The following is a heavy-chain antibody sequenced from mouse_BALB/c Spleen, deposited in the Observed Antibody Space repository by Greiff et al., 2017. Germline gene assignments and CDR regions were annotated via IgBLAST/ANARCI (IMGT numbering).Heavy chain of an antibody. CDR2: ISSGSSTI. CDR1: GFTFSSFG. J-gene: IGHJ2*01. V-gene: IGHV5-17*02. Sequence: DVKLVESGGGLVQPGGSRKLSCAASGFTFSSFGMHWVRQAPEKGLEWVAYISSGSSTIYYADTVKGRFTISRDNPKNTLFLQMTSLMSEDTAMYYGAREAHYYGSSYPAYWGQGTTLTVSS. CDR3: AREAHYYGSSYPAY. D-gene: IGHD1-1*01.